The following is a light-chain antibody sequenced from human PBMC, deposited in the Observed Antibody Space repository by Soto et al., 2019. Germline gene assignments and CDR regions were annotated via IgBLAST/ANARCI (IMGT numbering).Light chain of an antibody. CDR1: QSVFNY. J-gene: IGKJ1*01. CDR3: QHRSNWPGT. Sequence: EVVLTQSPATLSLSPGERATLSCMASQSVFNYLAWYQQKPGQAPRLLIYDASDRATGIPARFTGSGSGTDFTLTISSLEPEDFAVYYCQHRSNWPGTFGQGTKVDIK. CDR2: DAS. V-gene: IGKV3-11*01.